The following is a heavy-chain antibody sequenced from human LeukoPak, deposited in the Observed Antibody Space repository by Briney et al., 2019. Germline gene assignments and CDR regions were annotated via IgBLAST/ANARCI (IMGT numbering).Heavy chain of an antibody. Sequence: GGSLRLSCAASGFTVSSNYMSWVRQAPGKGLEWVSVIYSGGSTYYADSVRGRFTISRDNAKNSLYLQMNSLRAEDTAVYYCARSLDTYCTSTSCYPTMVFWGQGTLVTVSS. CDR3: ARSLDTYCTSTSCYPTMVF. CDR1: GFTVSSNY. CDR2: IYSGGST. D-gene: IGHD2-2*01. V-gene: IGHV3-53*01. J-gene: IGHJ4*02.